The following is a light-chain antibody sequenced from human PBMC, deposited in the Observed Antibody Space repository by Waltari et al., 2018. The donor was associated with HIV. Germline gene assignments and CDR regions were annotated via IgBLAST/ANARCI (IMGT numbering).Light chain of an antibody. Sequence: DIQMTQSPPLVSASVGDRVTITCRASQDISRWLGWYQQVPGKAPKLLIFAASILETGVPSRISASGYGTDFTLTINSLQPEDFGTYFCQQASSFPWTFGQGTKVEIK. CDR3: QQASSFPWT. CDR2: AAS. J-gene: IGKJ1*01. V-gene: IGKV1-12*01. CDR1: QDISRW.